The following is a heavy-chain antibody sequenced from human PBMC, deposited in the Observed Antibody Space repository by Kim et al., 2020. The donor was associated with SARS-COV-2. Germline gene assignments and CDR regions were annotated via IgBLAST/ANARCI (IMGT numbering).Heavy chain of an antibody. CDR1: GFTFSNAW. J-gene: IGHJ6*02. V-gene: IGHV3-15*01. Sequence: GGSLRLSCAASGFTFSNAWMSWVRQAPGKGLEWVVRSKSKTDGGTTDYAAPVKGRVTISRDDSKNTLYRQMNSPKTEDTAVYYCTTDTFRTWGYDYYYGMDVWGPGTAVTVSS. CDR3: TTDTFRTWGYDYYYGMDV. D-gene: IGHD5-12*01. CDR2: SKSKTDGGTT.